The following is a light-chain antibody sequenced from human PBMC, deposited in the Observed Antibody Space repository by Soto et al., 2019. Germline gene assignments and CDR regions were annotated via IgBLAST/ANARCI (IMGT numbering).Light chain of an antibody. Sequence: EIVLTQSPATLSLSPGERATLSCGASEGVSSSYVAWYQQKPGLAPRLLIHDTSSRATGIPDRFSGRKSGTDFILTIRRVEPEDAAVYYCQQYGGSPITFGQGTRLEIK. CDR1: EGVSSSY. J-gene: IGKJ5*01. V-gene: IGKV3D-20*01. CDR3: QQYGGSPIT. CDR2: DTS.